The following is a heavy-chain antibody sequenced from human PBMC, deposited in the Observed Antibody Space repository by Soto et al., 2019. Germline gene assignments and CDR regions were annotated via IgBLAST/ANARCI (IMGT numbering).Heavy chain of an antibody. CDR1: GGTFSSYA. Sequence: QVQLVQSGAEVKQPGCSVKVSCKASGGTFSSYAISWVRQAPGQGLEWMGGIIAICGTANYAQKFQGRVTITADETTSIAYMEISSLRSEHTAHYDCASSESYGRGDYCDYLCQGTVV. CDR2: IIAICGTA. CDR3: ASSESYGRGDYCDY. V-gene: IGHV1-69*12. D-gene: IGHD1-26*01. J-gene: IGHJ4*02.